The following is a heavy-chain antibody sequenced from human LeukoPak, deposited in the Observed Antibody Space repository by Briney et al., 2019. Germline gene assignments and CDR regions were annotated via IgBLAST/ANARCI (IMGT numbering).Heavy chain of an antibody. CDR3: ARANHLTLSSPSSGSDYYMDV. CDR1: GGSFSGYY. D-gene: IGHD6-19*01. J-gene: IGHJ6*03. Sequence: SETLSLTCAVYGGSFSGYYWSWIRQPPGKGLEWIGEINHSGSTNYNPSLKSRVTISVDTSKNQFSLKLCSVTAADTAVYYCARANHLTLSSPSSGSDYYMDVWGKGTTVTVSS. V-gene: IGHV4-34*01. CDR2: INHSGST.